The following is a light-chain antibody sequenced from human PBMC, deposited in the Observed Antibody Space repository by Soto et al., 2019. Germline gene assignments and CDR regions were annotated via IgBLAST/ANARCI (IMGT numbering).Light chain of an antibody. CDR2: RAS. Sequence: EVLMTQSPDTLYVSPGERVTLSCRASQSVSDNFAWYQQKPGQGPRLLVYRASTRTLGIPARFSGSESGTEFTLTISSLQSEDFAVYYCQQYNSWPITFGQGTRLEIK. J-gene: IGKJ5*01. V-gene: IGKV3-15*01. CDR1: QSVSDN. CDR3: QQYNSWPIT.